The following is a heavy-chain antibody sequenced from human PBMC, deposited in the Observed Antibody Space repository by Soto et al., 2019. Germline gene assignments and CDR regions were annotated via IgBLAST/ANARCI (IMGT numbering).Heavy chain of an antibody. D-gene: IGHD2-21*02. Sequence: GSLRLSCAASGFTFSSYAMSWVRQAPGKGLEWVSAISGSGGSTYYADSVKGRFTISRDNSKNTLYLQMNSLRAEDTAVYYCAKVSHIVVVTAILGDAFDIRGQGTMVTVSS. J-gene: IGHJ3*02. V-gene: IGHV3-23*01. CDR2: ISGSGGST. CDR1: GFTFSSYA. CDR3: AKVSHIVVVTAILGDAFDI.